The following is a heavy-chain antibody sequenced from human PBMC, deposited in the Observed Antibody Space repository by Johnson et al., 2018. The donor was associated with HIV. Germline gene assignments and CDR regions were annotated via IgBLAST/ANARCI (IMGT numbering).Heavy chain of an antibody. Sequence: APGKGLEWVSGINWNGGNTDYADSVKGRFTISRDNAKNSLYLQMNSLRAEDTALYYCAKAQTGTTGAFDIWGQGTMVTVSS. J-gene: IGHJ3*02. CDR3: AKAQTGTTGAFDI. D-gene: IGHD1-7*01. CDR2: INWNGGNT. V-gene: IGHV3-20*03.